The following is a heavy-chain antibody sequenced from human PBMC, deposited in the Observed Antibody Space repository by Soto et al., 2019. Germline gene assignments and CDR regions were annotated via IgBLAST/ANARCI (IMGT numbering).Heavy chain of an antibody. Sequence: EVQLVESGGGLVQPGGSLRLSCAASGFTVSSNYMSWVRQAPGKGLEWVSVIYSGGSTYYADSVKGRFTISRDNSKNTLYLQMNSLRAEDTAVYYCARDSTEKYYDILTGYYTNYYFDYWGQGTLVTVSS. CDR3: ARDSTEKYYDILTGYYTNYYFDY. CDR2: IYSGGST. J-gene: IGHJ4*02. CDR1: GFTVSSNY. D-gene: IGHD3-9*01. V-gene: IGHV3-66*01.